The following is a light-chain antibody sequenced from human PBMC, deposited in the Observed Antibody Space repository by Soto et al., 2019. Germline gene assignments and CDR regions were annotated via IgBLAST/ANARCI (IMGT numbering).Light chain of an antibody. CDR3: SSYTTRNTEA. J-gene: IGLJ1*01. CDR2: DVT. Sequence: QSVLTQPASVSGSPGQSITISCIGTSSDVGAFNYVSWYQHHPGKAHKLIIYDVTDRPSGVSNRFSASKSGNTASLTISWFQAEDEADYYCSSYTTRNTEAFGTGTKVTVL. CDR1: SSDVGAFNY. V-gene: IGLV2-14*03.